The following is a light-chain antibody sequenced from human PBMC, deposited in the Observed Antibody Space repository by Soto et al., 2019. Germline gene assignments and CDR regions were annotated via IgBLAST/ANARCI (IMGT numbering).Light chain of an antibody. V-gene: IGLV2-14*01. CDR2: HVT. CDR3: CSYTTSNTFV. CDR1: SSDVGAYNY. Sequence: QSVLTQPASVSGSLGQSITISCSGTSSDVGAYNYVSWYQQYPGKAPKLMIYHVTDRPSGVSNRFSGSKSGNTASLTISGLQAEDEADYYCCSYTTSNTFVFGTGNKVTVI. J-gene: IGLJ1*01.